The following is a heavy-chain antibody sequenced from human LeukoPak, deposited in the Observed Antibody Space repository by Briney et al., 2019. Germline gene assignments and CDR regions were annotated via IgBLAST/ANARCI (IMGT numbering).Heavy chain of an antibody. CDR2: IYSGGST. Sequence: GGSLRLSCAASGFTVSSNYMSWVRQAPGKGLEWGSVIYSGGSTYYADSVKGRFTISRDNSKNTLYLQMNSLRAEDTAVYYCASTSPSYDSSGYYYYYYYYMDVWGKGTTVTISS. CDR3: ASTSPSYDSSGYYYYYYYYMDV. CDR1: GFTVSSNY. J-gene: IGHJ6*03. D-gene: IGHD3-22*01. V-gene: IGHV3-53*01.